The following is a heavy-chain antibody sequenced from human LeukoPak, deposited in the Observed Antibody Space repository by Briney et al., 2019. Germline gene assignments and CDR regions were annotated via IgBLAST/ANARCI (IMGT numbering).Heavy chain of an antibody. CDR2: INHSGST. V-gene: IGHV4-34*01. Sequence: PSETLSLTCAVYGGSFSGYYWSWIRQPPGKGLEWIGEINHSGSTNYNPSLKSRVTISVDTSKNQFSLKLSSVTATDTAVYYCARSRMVAATLDYWGQGTLVTVSS. CDR3: ARSRMVAATLDY. CDR1: GGSFSGYY. D-gene: IGHD2-15*01. J-gene: IGHJ4*02.